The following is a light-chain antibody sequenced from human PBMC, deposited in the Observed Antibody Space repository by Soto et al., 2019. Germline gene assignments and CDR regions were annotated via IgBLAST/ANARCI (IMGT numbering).Light chain of an antibody. CDR2: DVS. CDR3: SSYTSSSTLYG. J-gene: IGLJ1*01. V-gene: IGLV2-14*01. Sequence: QSALTQPASVSGSPGQSITISCTGTSSDVGGYNYVAWYQQHPGKAPKLMIFDVSNRPSGVSNRFSGSKSGSTASLTISGLRAEDEADYFCSSYTSSSTLYGFGTGTKLTVL. CDR1: SSDVGGYNY.